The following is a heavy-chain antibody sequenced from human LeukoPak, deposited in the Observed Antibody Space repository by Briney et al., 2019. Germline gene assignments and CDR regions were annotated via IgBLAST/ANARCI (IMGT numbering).Heavy chain of an antibody. CDR1: GFTVSTNY. Sequence: PGGSLRLSRAASGFTVSTNYMNWVRQAPGKGLEWVSVIYSGGSTYYADSVKGRFTISRDNSKNTMYLQMKSLRAEDTAVYYCARGDLYGDYVILNWGQGTLVTVSS. V-gene: IGHV3-53*01. CDR3: ARGDLYGDYVILN. D-gene: IGHD4-17*01. CDR2: IYSGGST. J-gene: IGHJ4*02.